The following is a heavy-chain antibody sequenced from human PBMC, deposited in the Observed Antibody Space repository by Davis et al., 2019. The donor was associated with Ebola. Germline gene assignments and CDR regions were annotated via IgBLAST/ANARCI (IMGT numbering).Heavy chain of an antibody. CDR1: GFTFDDYA. D-gene: IGHD6-13*01. Sequence: SLKISCAASGFTFDDYAMHWVRQAPGKGLEWVSRISWTSVSIRSPDSVKGRFTISRDNAKNSLYLQMNSLRAEDTAVYYCARDLVVLIAAAGTGYYYGMDVWGKGTTVTVSS. J-gene: IGHJ6*04. V-gene: IGHV3-9*01. CDR3: ARDLVVLIAAAGTGYYYGMDV. CDR2: ISWTSVSI.